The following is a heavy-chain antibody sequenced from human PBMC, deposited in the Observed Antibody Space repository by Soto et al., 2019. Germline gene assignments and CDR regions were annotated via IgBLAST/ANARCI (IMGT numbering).Heavy chain of an antibody. J-gene: IGHJ6*02. V-gene: IGHV4-59*01. Sequence: PSETLSLTCTVSGGSISSYYWSWIRQPPGKGLEWIGYIYYSGSTNYNPSLKSRVTISVDTSKNQFSLKLSSVTAADTAVYYCARVGSCWEDYYYYGMDVWGQGTTVTVSS. CDR3: ARVGSCWEDYYYYGMDV. CDR2: IYYSGST. CDR1: GGSISSYY. D-gene: IGHD6-19*01.